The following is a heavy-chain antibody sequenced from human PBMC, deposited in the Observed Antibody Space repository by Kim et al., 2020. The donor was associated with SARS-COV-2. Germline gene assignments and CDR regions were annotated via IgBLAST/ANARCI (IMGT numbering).Heavy chain of an antibody. J-gene: IGHJ5*02. V-gene: IGHV5-51*01. CDR2: IYPGDSDT. CDR1: GYSFTSYW. CDR3: ARAWGYYDILTAPRRAGWFDP. Sequence: GESLKISCKGSGYSFTSYWIGWVRQMPEKGLEWMGIIYPGDSDTRYSPSFQGQVTISADKSISTAYLQWSSLKASDTAMYYCARAWGYYDILTAPRRAGWFDPWGQGTLVTVSS. D-gene: IGHD3-9*01.